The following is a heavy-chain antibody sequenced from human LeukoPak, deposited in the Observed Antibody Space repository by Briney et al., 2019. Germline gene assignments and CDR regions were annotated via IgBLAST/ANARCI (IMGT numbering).Heavy chain of an antibody. CDR2: INPNSGGT. Sequence: GASVKVSRKASGYTFTGYYMHWVRQAPGQGLEWMGWINPNSGGTNYAQKFQGRVTMTRDTSISTAYMELSRLRSDDTAVYYCARDYKEWLITNWFDPWGQGTLVTVSS. V-gene: IGHV1-2*02. CDR3: ARDYKEWLITNWFDP. J-gene: IGHJ5*02. D-gene: IGHD6-19*01. CDR1: GYTFTGYY.